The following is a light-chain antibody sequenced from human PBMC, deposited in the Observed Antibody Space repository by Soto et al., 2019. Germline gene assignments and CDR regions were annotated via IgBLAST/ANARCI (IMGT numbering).Light chain of an antibody. CDR3: QQSFSVRTWS. CDR2: AAS. V-gene: IGKV1-39*01. Sequence: DIQMTQSPSSLSASVGDRVTITCRASQNIYTYLNWYQQRPGQAPKVLIYAASSLQSGVTSRFSGSGSGTDCKLTISIRQPEDCASDYCQQSFSVRTWSFCQGTRVEIK. CDR1: QNIYTY. J-gene: IGKJ1*01.